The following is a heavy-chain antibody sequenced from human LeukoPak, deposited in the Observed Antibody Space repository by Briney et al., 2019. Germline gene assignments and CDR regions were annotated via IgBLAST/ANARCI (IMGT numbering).Heavy chain of an antibody. Sequence: ASVKVSCKASGYTFTGYYVHWVRQAPGEGLEWMGWFIPSSGGTNYAQKFQGRVTMTGDTSISTAYMELSRLTSDDTAVYFCAGRPDTSMVAIFDYWGQGNLVTISS. CDR1: GYTFTGYY. V-gene: IGHV1-2*02. D-gene: IGHD5-18*01. J-gene: IGHJ4*02. CDR2: FIPSSGGT. CDR3: AGRPDTSMVAIFDY.